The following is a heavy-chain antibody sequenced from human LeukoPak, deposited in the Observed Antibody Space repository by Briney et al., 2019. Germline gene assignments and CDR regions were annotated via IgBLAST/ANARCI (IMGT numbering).Heavy chain of an antibody. Sequence: SESLSLTCTVSGGSISSYYWSWIRQPPGKGLEWIGYIYYSGSTNYNPSLKSRVTISVDTSKNQFSLKLSSVTAADTAVYYCASRPIAAADYYYYGMDVWGQGTTVTVSS. J-gene: IGHJ6*02. CDR2: IYYSGST. D-gene: IGHD6-13*01. CDR3: ASRPIAAADYYYYGMDV. V-gene: IGHV4-59*01. CDR1: GGSISSYY.